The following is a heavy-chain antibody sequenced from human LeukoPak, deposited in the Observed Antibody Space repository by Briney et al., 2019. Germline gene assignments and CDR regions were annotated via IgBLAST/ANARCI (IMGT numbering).Heavy chain of an antibody. CDR1: GYSISSSNW. V-gene: IGHV4-28*05. CDR3: ARTKYSGYDFDAFDI. Sequence: SETLSLTCAVSGYSISSSNWWGWIRQPPGKGLEWIGYIYYSGSIYYNPSLKSRVTMSVDTSKNQFPLKLSSVTAVDTAVYYCARTKYSGYDFDAFDIWGQGTMVTVSS. CDR2: IYYSGSI. D-gene: IGHD5-12*01. J-gene: IGHJ3*02.